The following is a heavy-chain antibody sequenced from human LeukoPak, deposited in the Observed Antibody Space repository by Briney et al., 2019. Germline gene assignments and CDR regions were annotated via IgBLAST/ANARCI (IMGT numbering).Heavy chain of an antibody. V-gene: IGHV3-48*03. CDR2: ISNSGSAI. Sequence: GGSLRLSCSASGFTFGIYEMTWVRQAPGKGLEWISYISNSGSAIYYADSMKGRFTISRDNTKNSLYLEMNSLRGEDAAVYYCARNGGSYPFFDYWGQGALVTVSS. J-gene: IGHJ4*02. CDR3: ARNGGSYPFFDY. CDR1: GFTFGIYE. D-gene: IGHD1-26*01.